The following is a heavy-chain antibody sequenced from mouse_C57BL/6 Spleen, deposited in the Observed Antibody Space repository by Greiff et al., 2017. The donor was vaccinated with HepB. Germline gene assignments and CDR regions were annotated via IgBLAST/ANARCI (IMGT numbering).Heavy chain of an antibody. CDR2: INPNNGGT. CDR1: GYTFTDYN. CDR3: ARRGDYYGSSYEIPFDY. V-gene: IGHV1-18*01. D-gene: IGHD1-1*01. Sequence: VQLQQSGPELVKPGASVKIPCKASGYTFTDYNMDWVKQSHGKSLEWIGDINPNNGGTIYNQKFKGKATLTVDKSSSTAYMELRSLTSEDTAVYYCARRGDYYGSSYEIPFDYWGQGTTLTVSS. J-gene: IGHJ2*01.